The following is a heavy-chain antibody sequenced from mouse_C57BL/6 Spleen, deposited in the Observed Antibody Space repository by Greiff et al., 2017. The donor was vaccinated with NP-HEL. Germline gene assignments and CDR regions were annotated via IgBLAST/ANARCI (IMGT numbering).Heavy chain of an antibody. J-gene: IGHJ3*01. CDR1: GYSFTGYY. CDR2: INPSTGGT. CDR3: AREDKSTMITKAWFAY. D-gene: IGHD2-4*01. Sequence: EVQLQQSGPELVKPGASVKISCKASGYSFTGYYMNWVKQSPEKSLEWIGEINPSTGGTTYNQKFKAKATLTVDKSSSTAYMQLKSLTSEDSAVYYCAREDKSTMITKAWFAYWGQGTLVTVSA. V-gene: IGHV1-42*01.